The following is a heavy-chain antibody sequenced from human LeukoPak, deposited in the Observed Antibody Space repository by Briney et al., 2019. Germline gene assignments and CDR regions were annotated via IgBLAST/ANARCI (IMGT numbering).Heavy chain of an antibody. CDR1: GFTLSDYW. CDR3: ARISVVSYYFEY. V-gene: IGHV3-7*01. J-gene: IGHJ4*02. D-gene: IGHD2-8*02. CDR2: IKLDGTEK. Sequence: QPGGSLRLSCAASGFTLSDYWMTWVRQAPGKGLQWVANIKLDGTEKYYVDSVKGRFTISRDDPKNTVFLEIESLRAEDTAVYYCARISVVSYYFEYWGQGTLVTVSS.